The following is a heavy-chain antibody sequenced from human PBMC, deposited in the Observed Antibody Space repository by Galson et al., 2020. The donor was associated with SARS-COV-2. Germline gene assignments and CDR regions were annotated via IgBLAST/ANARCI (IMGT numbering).Heavy chain of an antibody. Sequence: GESLKISCAASGFTFSSYAMHWVRQAPGKGLEWVAVISYDGSNKYYADSVKGRFTISRDNSKNTLYLQMNSLRAEDTAVYYCARGTELRYFDWLLSPPCMDV. V-gene: IGHV3-30*04. CDR2: ISYDGSNK. J-gene: IGHJ6*01. D-gene: IGHD3-9*01. CDR3: ARGTELRYFDWLLSPPCMDV. CDR1: GFTFSSYA.